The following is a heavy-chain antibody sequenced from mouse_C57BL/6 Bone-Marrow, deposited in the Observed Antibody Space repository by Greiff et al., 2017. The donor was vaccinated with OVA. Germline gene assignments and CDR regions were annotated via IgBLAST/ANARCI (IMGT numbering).Heavy chain of an antibody. CDR2: ILPGSGST. V-gene: IGHV1-9*01. J-gene: IGHJ3*01. Sequence: QVQLQQSGAELMKPGASVKLSCKATGYTFTGYWIEWVKQRPGHGLEWIGEILPGSGSTNYNEKFKGKATFTADKSANTAYMQLSSLTTEDSAIYYCARYGNYVPWFAYWGQGTLVTVSA. CDR1: GYTFTGYW. D-gene: IGHD2-1*01. CDR3: ARYGNYVPWFAY.